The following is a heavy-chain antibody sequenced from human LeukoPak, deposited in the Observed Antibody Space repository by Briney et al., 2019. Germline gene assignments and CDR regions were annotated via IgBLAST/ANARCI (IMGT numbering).Heavy chain of an antibody. Sequence: PGGSLRLSCAASGFTFSSYAMSWVRQAPGKGLEWVSTISGSGGSTYYADSVKGRFTISRDNSKNTLYLQMNSLRAEDTAIYSCAKADAGGYSFGYSFDYWGQGTLVTVSS. V-gene: IGHV3-23*01. D-gene: IGHD5-18*01. J-gene: IGHJ4*02. CDR1: GFTFSSYA. CDR3: AKADAGGYSFGYSFDY. CDR2: ISGSGGST.